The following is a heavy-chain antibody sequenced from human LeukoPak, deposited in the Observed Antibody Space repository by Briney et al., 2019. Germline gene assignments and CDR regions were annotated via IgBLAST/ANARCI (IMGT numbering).Heavy chain of an antibody. J-gene: IGHJ5*02. CDR1: GFTFNNYA. CDR3: VRAFTGYGDFDP. V-gene: IGHV3-30*01. CDR2: ISYDGNKI. D-gene: IGHD4-17*01. Sequence: GRSLRLSCAVSGFTFNNYAMHGVRQAPGKGLEWVAVISYDGNKIYDADSVKGRFIISRDNSKNTLYLQMNSLRTEDTAIYYCVRAFTGYGDFDPWGQGTLVPVSS.